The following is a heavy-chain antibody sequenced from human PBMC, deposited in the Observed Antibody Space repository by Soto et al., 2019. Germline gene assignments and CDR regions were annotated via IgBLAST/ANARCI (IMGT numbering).Heavy chain of an antibody. CDR1: GFTFSSYA. J-gene: IGHJ6*02. Sequence: QVQLVESWGGVVQPGRSLRLSCAASGFTFSSYAMHWVRQAPGKGLEWVAVISYDGSNKYYADSVKGRFTISRDNSKNTLDLQINSLRAEDTAVYYCARGDYYYYYGMDVWGQAPTVTVSS. CDR3: ARGDYYYYYGMDV. CDR2: ISYDGSNK. V-gene: IGHV3-30-3*01.